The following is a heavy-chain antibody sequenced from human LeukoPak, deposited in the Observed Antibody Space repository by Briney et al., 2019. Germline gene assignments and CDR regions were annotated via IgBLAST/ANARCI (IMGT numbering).Heavy chain of an antibody. D-gene: IGHD3-10*01. V-gene: IGHV3-23*01. CDR3: AKSYASGSFYDY. J-gene: IGHJ4*02. Sequence: GGSLRLSCAASGFTFSSYEMSWVRQSPGKGLEWVSRVSGSGGRTYYADSVKGRFTISRDNSKNTLSLQMNNLRADDTAVYYCAKSYASGSFYDYWGQGTLVTVSS. CDR2: VSGSGGRT. CDR1: GFTFSSYE.